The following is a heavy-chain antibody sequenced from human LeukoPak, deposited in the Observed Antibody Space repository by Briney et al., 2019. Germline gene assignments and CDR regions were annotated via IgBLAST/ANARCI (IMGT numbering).Heavy chain of an antibody. V-gene: IGHV3-21*01. CDR3: ARGTTFPYYFDY. Sequence: GGSLRLSCAASGFTFSSYWMHWVRQAPGKGLEWVSFISTSSSYIYYADSVKGRFTISRDNAKNSLYLQMNSLRVEDTAVYYCARGTTFPYYFDYWGQGTLVTVSS. CDR2: ISTSSSYI. CDR1: GFTFSSYW. J-gene: IGHJ4*02. D-gene: IGHD3-16*01.